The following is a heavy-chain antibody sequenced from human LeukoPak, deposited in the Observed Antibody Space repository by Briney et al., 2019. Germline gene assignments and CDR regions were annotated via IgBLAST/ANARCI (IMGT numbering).Heavy chain of an antibody. J-gene: IGHJ3*02. CDR2: IYSGGST. CDR3: ARDGTGVSYDAFDI. V-gene: IGHV3-66*01. CDR1: GFTVSSNY. D-gene: IGHD3-10*01. Sequence: SGGSLRLSCAASGFTVSSNYMSWVRQAPGKGLEWVSLIYSGGSTYYADSVKGRFTISRDNSKNTLYLQMNSLRAEDTAVYYCARDGTGVSYDAFDIWGQGTMVTVSS.